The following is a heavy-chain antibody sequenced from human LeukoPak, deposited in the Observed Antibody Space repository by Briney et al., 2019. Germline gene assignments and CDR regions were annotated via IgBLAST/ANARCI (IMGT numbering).Heavy chain of an antibody. CDR3: ARAQIQLWTTPQYYFDY. CDR2: ISGSGGST. CDR1: GFTFSSYA. J-gene: IGHJ4*02. Sequence: GGSLLLSCAASGFTFSSYAMSWVRQAPGKGLEWGSAISGSGGSTYYADSVKGRFTISRDNSKNTLYLQMNSLRAEDTAVYYCARAQIQLWTTPQYYFDYWGQGTLVTVSS. V-gene: IGHV3-23*01. D-gene: IGHD5-18*01.